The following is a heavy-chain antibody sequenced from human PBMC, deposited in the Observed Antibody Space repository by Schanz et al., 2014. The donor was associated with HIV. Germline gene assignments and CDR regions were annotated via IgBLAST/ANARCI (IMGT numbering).Heavy chain of an antibody. D-gene: IGHD3-22*01. Sequence: EVQLLDSGGGLVQPGGSLRLSCVASGFAFNNYAMTWVRQAPGKGLEWVSSISKSGGRTYYADSVNGRFTISRDNSKNTLYLQMTTLRIDDTAVYYCAKPEYDSRGNSQSHFDYWGQGTLVTVSS. J-gene: IGHJ4*02. CDR1: GFAFNNYA. CDR2: ISKSGGRT. V-gene: IGHV3-23*01. CDR3: AKPEYDSRGNSQSHFDY.